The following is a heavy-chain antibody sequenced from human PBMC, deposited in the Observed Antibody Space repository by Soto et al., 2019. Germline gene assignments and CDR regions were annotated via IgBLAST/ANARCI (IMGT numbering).Heavy chain of an antibody. CDR3: AKSGGHYYLYDAFDI. V-gene: IGHV3-30*18. D-gene: IGHD1-26*01. CDR1: RFTFSDYD. Sequence: QVHLVESGGGVVQPGRSLRLSCAASRFTFSDYDMHWVRQAPGKGLEWVAVISSDGSKRYYPDSVKGRFTISRDNSRNTLWLQMNSLRAEDTAVYYCAKSGGHYYLYDAFDIWGQGTMVTVSS. CDR2: ISSDGSKR. J-gene: IGHJ3*02.